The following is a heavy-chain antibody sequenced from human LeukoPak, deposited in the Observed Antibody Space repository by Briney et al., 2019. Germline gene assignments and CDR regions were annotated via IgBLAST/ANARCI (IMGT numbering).Heavy chain of an antibody. J-gene: IGHJ6*02. V-gene: IGHV1-2*04. CDR3: AREEYYYYYYGMDV. CDR2: INPNSGGT. CDR1: GYTFTGYY. Sequence: ASVKVSCKASGYTFTGYYMHWVRQAPGQGLGWMGWINPNSGGTNYAQKFQGWVTMTRDTSISTAYMELSRLRSDDTAVYYCAREEYYYYYYGMDVWGQGTTVTVSS.